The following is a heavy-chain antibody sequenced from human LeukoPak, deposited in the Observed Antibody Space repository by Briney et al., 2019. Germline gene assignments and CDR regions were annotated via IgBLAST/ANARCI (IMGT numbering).Heavy chain of an antibody. CDR2: IYSGGST. Sequence: GGSLRLSCAAYGFTVSSNYMSWVRQAPGKGLEWVSVIYSGGSTFYADSVKGRFTISRGNSKNTLYLQMNGLRAEDTAVYYCARNNWFDAWGQGTLVTVSS. CDR1: GFTVSSNY. V-gene: IGHV3-53*01. CDR3: ARNNWFDA. J-gene: IGHJ5*02.